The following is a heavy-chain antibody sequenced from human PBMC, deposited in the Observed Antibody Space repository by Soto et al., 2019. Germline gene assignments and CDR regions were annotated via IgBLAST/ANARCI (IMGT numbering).Heavy chain of an antibody. Sequence: QVQLQESGPGLVKPSETLSHTCTVSGGSISSYYWSWIRQHPGKGLEWIGYIYYSGSTNYNPSLKSRVTISVDTSKNQFSLKLSSVTAADTAVYYCARVPSFGYNYGRYYYYYMDVWGKGTTVTVSS. CDR1: GGSISSYY. D-gene: IGHD5-18*01. V-gene: IGHV4-59*01. CDR3: ARVPSFGYNYGRYYYYYMDV. CDR2: IYYSGST. J-gene: IGHJ6*03.